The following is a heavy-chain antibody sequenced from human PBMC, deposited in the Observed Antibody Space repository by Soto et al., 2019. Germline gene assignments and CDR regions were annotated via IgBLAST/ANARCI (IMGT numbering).Heavy chain of an antibody. D-gene: IGHD6-6*01. CDR3: ARDHLCISSPEGYYDVMYV. V-gene: IGHV1-69*13. CDR2: IIPIFGTA. J-gene: IGHJ6*02. Sequence: SVKVSCKASGGTFSSYAISWVRQAPGQGLEWMGGIIPIFGTANYAQKFQGRVTITADESTSTAYMELSSLRSEDTAVYYCARDHLCISSPEGYYDVMYVWGQGSTVTGS. CDR1: GGTFSSYA.